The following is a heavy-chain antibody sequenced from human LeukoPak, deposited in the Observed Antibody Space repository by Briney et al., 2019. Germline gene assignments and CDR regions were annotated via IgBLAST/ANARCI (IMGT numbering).Heavy chain of an antibody. CDR3: AKVPGYGLDYYYYGMDV. V-gene: IGHV3-23*01. CDR1: GFTFSSYA. J-gene: IGHJ6*02. D-gene: IGHD5-12*01. CDR2: ISGSGGST. Sequence: GGSLRLSCAASGFTFSSYAMSWVRQAPGKGLEWVSAISGSGGSTYYPDSVKGRFTISRDNSKNTLYLQMNSLRAEDTAVYYCAKVPGYGLDYYYYGMDVWGQGTTVPVSS.